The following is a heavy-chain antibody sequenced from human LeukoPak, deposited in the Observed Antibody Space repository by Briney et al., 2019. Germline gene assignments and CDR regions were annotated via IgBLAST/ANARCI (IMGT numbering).Heavy chain of an antibody. CDR2: INYSGST. D-gene: IGHD3-10*01. CDR3: ARYVVYGSGKYYFDY. Sequence: SETLSLTCTVSGGSVSSTTYYWSWIRQPPGKGLEWIASINYSGSTYYNPSLKSRVTIPVDTSENQFSLKLSSVTAADTAVYYCARYVVYGSGKYYFDYWGQGTLVTVSS. CDR1: GGSVSSTTYY. V-gene: IGHV4-39*01. J-gene: IGHJ4*02.